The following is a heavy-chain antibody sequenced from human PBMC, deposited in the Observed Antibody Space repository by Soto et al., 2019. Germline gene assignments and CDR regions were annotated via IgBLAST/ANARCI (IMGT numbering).Heavy chain of an antibody. V-gene: IGHV1-69*12. CDR1: GGTFSSYA. CDR2: FIPIFGTA. Sequence: QVQLVQSGAEVKKPGSSVKVSCKASGGTFSSYAISWVRQAPGQGLEWMGGFIPIFGTANYAQKFQGRVTITADESTSTAYMELSSLRSEDTAVYYCARDLRYCSGGSCYIFDPWGQGTLVTVSS. J-gene: IGHJ5*02. D-gene: IGHD2-15*01. CDR3: ARDLRYCSGGSCYIFDP.